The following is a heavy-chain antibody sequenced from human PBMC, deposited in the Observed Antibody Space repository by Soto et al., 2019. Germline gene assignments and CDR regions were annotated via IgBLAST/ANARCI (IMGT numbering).Heavy chain of an antibody. CDR3: ARRYGSSFDY. CDR2: IFYSGST. Sequence: SETLSLTCTVSGGSISSYYWSWIRQPPGKGLEWIGYIFYSGSTNYNPSLKSRVTISVDTSKNHFSLNLSSVTAADTAVYYCARRYGSSFDYWGQGTLVTV. V-gene: IGHV4-59*01. D-gene: IGHD1-20*01. J-gene: IGHJ4*02. CDR1: GGSISSYY.